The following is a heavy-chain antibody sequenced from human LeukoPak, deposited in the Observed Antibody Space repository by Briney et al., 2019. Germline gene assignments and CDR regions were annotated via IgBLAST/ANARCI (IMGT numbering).Heavy chain of an antibody. D-gene: IGHD3-16*01. V-gene: IGHV4-59*01. CDR1: GDSISGFY. Sequence: PSETLSLTCTVSGDSISGFYWSWIRQPPGEGLEWVGVIYCSGSTYYKDSLRGRFTISIDTSKNTLYLQMNSLTAEDTAVYYCARGVVITFGGAADYWGQGTLVTVSS. CDR3: ARGVVITFGGAADY. CDR2: IYCSGST. J-gene: IGHJ4*02.